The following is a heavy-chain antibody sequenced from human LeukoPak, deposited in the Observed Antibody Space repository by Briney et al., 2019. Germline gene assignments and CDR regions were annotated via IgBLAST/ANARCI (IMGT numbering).Heavy chain of an antibody. CDR1: GYTFTGYY. V-gene: IGHV1-2*02. CDR3: ARGRPTTVTTRVAFDI. J-gene: IGHJ3*02. CDR2: INPNSGGT. D-gene: IGHD4-17*01. Sequence: GASVKVSCKASGYTFTGYYMHWVRQAPGQGLEWMGWINPNSGGTNYAQKFQGRVTMTRDTSISTAYMELSRLRSDDTAVYYCARGRPTTVTTRVAFDIWGQGTMVTVSS.